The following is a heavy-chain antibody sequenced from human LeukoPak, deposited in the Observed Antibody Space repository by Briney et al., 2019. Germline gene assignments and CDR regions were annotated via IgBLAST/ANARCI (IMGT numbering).Heavy chain of an antibody. D-gene: IGHD2-15*01. CDR3: ARGVVVAALIYYYYGMDV. CDR2: IIPIFGTA. Sequence: ASVKVSCKASGGTFSSYAISWVRQAPGQGLEWMGGIIPIFGTANYAQKFQGRVTITADESTSTAYMELSSLRSEDTAVYYCARGVVVAALIYYYYGMDVWGQGITVTVSS. J-gene: IGHJ6*02. CDR1: GGTFSSYA. V-gene: IGHV1-69*13.